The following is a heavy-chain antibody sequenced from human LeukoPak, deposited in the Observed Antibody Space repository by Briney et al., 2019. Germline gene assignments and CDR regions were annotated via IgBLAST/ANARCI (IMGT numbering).Heavy chain of an antibody. V-gene: IGHV3-15*01. Sequence: GGSLRLSCAASGFTFSIAWMSWVSQDPGKRLGWVGRIKTKSDTGTPAYAAPVKGRFTISRDNAKNSLYLQRNSLRAEDTAIYYCAKKQAALEFWGQGTLVTVSS. D-gene: IGHD3-3*01. CDR1: GFTFSIAW. CDR3: AKKQAALEF. J-gene: IGHJ4*02. CDR2: IKTKSDTGTP.